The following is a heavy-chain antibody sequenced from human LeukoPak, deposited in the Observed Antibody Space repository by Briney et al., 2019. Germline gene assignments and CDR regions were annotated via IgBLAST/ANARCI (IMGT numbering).Heavy chain of an antibody. Sequence: GGSLRLSCAASGFTSSAYGFSTYAMSWVRQAPGKGLEWVSGLSGTGLTTFYPDSVKGRFTISRDNSKNTLYLQMNSLRADDTAVYYCARGSKTAGTIYTFDYWGQGTLVTVSS. D-gene: IGHD6-13*01. CDR2: LSGTGLTT. J-gene: IGHJ4*02. CDR3: ARGSKTAGTIYTFDY. V-gene: IGHV3-23*01. CDR1: GFTSSAYGFSTYA.